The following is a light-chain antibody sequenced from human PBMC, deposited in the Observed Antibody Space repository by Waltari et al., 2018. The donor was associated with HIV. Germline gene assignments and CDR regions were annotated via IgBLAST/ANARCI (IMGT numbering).Light chain of an antibody. CDR2: DVS. J-gene: IGLJ2*01. CDR1: SRDSGGFKS. CDR3: GSSMTNVNMDV. V-gene: IGLV2-14*03. Sequence: QSALTQPASVSGSPGQSITTSCTDTSRDSGGFKSVSWYQQSPGKAPKLIIYDVSYRPSGVSNRFSGSKSGNTASLTISGLQAEDEADYYCGSSMTNVNMDVFGGGTKLTVL.